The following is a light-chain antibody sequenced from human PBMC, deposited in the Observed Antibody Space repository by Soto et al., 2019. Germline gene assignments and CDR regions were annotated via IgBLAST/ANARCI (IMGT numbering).Light chain of an antibody. CDR1: SSNIGAGYA. V-gene: IGLV1-40*01. J-gene: IGLJ2*01. CDR2: DNT. CDR3: QSYDSSLSGSV. Sequence: QSVLTQPPSVSGAPGQRVTISCTGSSSNIGAGYAVHWYQQFPGIAPKLLIYDNTNRPSGVPDRFSGSKSGTSASLAITGRKAEDEADYYCQSYDSSLSGSVFGGGTKLTVL.